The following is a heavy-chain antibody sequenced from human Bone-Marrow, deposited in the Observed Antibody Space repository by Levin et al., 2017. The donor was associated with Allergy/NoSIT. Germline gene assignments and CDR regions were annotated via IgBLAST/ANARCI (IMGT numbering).Heavy chain of an antibody. V-gene: IGHV4-39*02. J-gene: IGHJ4*02. CDR2: ISYSGNT. D-gene: IGHD6-19*01. Sequence: SETLSLTCNVSGGSITSTIHYWVWIRQSPGKGLEWIGSISYSGNTYYKSSLRIRVTMSVDTSTNHFSLKMTSVNAADTATYYCARSRLDHFDYWGQGRLVTVSS. CDR3: ARSRLDHFDY. CDR1: GGSITSTIHY.